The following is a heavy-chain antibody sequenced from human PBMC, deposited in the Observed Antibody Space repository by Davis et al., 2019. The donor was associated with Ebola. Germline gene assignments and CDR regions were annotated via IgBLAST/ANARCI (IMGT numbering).Heavy chain of an antibody. D-gene: IGHD1-26*01. V-gene: IGHV3-23*01. CDR1: GFIFSSYV. CDR3: VKDTSNIWFDI. J-gene: IGHJ3*02. Sequence: GGSLRLSCAASGFIFSSYVMSWVRQAPGKGLEWVSTLGTSADTYYADSVKGRFTISRDNSKNTLYLQMNGLRVEDTAIYFCVKDTSNIWFDIWGQGTRVTVSS. CDR2: LGTSADT.